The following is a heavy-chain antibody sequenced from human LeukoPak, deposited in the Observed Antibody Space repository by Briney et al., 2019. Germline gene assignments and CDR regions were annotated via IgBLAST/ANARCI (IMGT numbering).Heavy chain of an antibody. CDR3: ARGRYCTATICGGGDAFDI. CDR1: GGSISTYY. Sequence: SETLSLTCTVSGGSISTYYWSWLRQPAGQGLEWIGRIYSSATTNLNPSLKSRVTLSIDGSKNQVSLRLSSVTAADTAVYYCARGRYCTATICGGGDAFDIWGQGTVVTVSS. CDR2: IYSSATT. V-gene: IGHV4-4*07. J-gene: IGHJ3*02. D-gene: IGHD2-8*02.